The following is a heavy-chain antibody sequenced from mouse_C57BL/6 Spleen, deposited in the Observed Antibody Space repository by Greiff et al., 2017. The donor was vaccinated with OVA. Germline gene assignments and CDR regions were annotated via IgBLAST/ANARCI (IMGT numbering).Heavy chain of an antibody. J-gene: IGHJ4*01. V-gene: IGHV2-2*01. CDR1: GFSLTSYG. CDR2: IWSGGST. D-gene: IGHD2-2*01. CDR3: ARMDYGYDDGYAMDY. Sequence: QVQLKESGPGLVQPSQSLSITCTVSGFSLTSYGVHWVRQSPGKGLEWLGVIWSGGSTDYNAAFISRLSISKDNSKSQVFFKMNSLQADDTAIYYCARMDYGYDDGYAMDYWGQGTTVTVSS.